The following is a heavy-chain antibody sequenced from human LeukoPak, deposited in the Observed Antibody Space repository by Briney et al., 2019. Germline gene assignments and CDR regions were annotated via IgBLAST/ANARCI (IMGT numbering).Heavy chain of an antibody. CDR3: ARGGPAAKSHYYYMDV. J-gene: IGHJ6*03. D-gene: IGHD2-2*01. Sequence: SETLSLTCTVSGGSTSSYYWTWIRQPPGKGLEWIGYIYYSGSTNYNPSLKSRVTVSVDTSKNQFSLKLSSVTAADTAVYYCARGGPAAKSHYYYMDVWGKGTTVTISS. CDR1: GGSTSSYY. V-gene: IGHV4-59*12. CDR2: IYYSGST.